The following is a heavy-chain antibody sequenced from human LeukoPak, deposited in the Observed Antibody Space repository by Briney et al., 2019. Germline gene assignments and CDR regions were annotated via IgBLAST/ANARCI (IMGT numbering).Heavy chain of an antibody. CDR3: ARDGYGYNYMGV. V-gene: IGHV3-53*01. J-gene: IGHJ6*03. CDR2: IYSGGTT. D-gene: IGHD5-12*01. CDR1: GFTVSSNF. Sequence: PGGSLRLSCAASGFTVSSNFMSWVRQAPGKGLEWVSVIYSGGTTYYADSVKGRFTISRDISKNTLHLQMNSLRAEDTAVYYCARDGYGYNYMGVWGRGTTVTVSS.